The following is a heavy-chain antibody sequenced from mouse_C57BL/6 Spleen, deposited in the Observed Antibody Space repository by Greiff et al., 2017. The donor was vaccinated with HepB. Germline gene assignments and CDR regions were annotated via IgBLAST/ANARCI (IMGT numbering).Heavy chain of an antibody. D-gene: IGHD2-2*01. J-gene: IGHJ4*01. Sequence: VQLQQSGAELMKPGASVKLSCKATGYTFTGYWIEWVKQRPGHGLEWIGEILPGSGSTNYNEKFKGKATFTADKSSNTAYMQLSSLTTEDSAIYYCARWGLYYGYDYYAMDYWGQGTSVTVSS. V-gene: IGHV1-9*01. CDR2: ILPGSGST. CDR3: ARWGLYYGYDYYAMDY. CDR1: GYTFTGYW.